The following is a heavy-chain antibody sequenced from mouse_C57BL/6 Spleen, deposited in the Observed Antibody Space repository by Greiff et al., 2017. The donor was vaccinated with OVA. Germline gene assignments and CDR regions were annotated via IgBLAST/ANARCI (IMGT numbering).Heavy chain of an antibody. CDR3: AREGDLGFAY. J-gene: IGHJ3*01. Sequence: VQLQQSGPELVKPGASVKISCKASGYTFTDYYMNWVKQSHGKSLEWIGDINPNNGGTSYNQKFKGKATLTVDKSSSTAYMELRSLTSEDSAVYYCAREGDLGFAYWGQGTLVTVSA. D-gene: IGHD3-3*01. V-gene: IGHV1-26*01. CDR1: GYTFTDYY. CDR2: INPNNGGT.